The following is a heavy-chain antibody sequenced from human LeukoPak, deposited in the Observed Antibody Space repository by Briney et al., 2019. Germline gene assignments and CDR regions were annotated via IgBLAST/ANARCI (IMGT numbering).Heavy chain of an antibody. CDR2: ISSSSSYI. V-gene: IGHV3-21*01. CDR1: GFTFSSYS. J-gene: IGHJ4*02. Sequence: GGSLRLSCAASGFTFSSYSMNWVRQAPGKGLEWVSSISSSSSYIYYADSVKGRFTISRDNAKNSLYLQMNSLRAEDTAVYYCARDPRGYNSPGYWGQGTLVTVSS. D-gene: IGHD5-24*01. CDR3: ARDPRGYNSPGY.